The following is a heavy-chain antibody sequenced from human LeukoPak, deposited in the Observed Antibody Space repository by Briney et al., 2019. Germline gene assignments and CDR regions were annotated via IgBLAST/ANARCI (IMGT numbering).Heavy chain of an antibody. V-gene: IGHV1-2*02. CDR2: INPNSGGT. CDR3: ARDSSGWYGGGFDP. Sequence: ASVKVSCKASGYTFTGYYMHWVRQAPGQGLEWMGWINPNSGGTNYAQKFQGRDTMTRDTSISTAYMELSRLRSDDTAVYYCARDSSGWYGGGFDPWGQGTLVTVSS. D-gene: IGHD6-19*01. J-gene: IGHJ5*02. CDR1: GYTFTGYY.